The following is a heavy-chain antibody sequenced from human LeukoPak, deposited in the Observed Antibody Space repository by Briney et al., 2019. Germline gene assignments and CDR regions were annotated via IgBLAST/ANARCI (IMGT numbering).Heavy chain of an antibody. V-gene: IGHV4-4*02. D-gene: IGHD6-19*01. CDR2: IYHSGST. J-gene: IGHJ4*02. Sequence: SSETLSLTCAVSGGSISSSNWWSWVRQPPGKGLEWIGEIYHSGSTNYNPSLKSRVTISVDKSKNQFSLKLSSVTAADTAVYYCARDGSRLVRRYFDYWGQGTLVTVSS. CDR3: ARDGSRLVRRYFDY. CDR1: GGSISSSNW.